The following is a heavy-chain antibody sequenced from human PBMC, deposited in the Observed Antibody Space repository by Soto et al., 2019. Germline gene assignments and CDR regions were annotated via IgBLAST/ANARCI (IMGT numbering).Heavy chain of an antibody. CDR1: GGSISSYY. CDR2: IFYSGST. Sequence: QVQLQESGPGLVKPSETLSLTCTVSGGSISSYYWSWIRQPPGKGLEWIGFIFYSGSTSYNPSLKSRVTLSIDTYEYQFSLKLNSVTAAETAVYYCASMIGDPVLSFDSWGQGTLVAVSS. V-gene: IGHV4-59*01. CDR3: ASMIGDPVLSFDS. J-gene: IGHJ5*01. D-gene: IGHD3-10*02.